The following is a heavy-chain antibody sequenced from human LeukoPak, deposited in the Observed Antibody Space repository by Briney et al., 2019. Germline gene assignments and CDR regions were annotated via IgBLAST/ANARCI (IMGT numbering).Heavy chain of an antibody. CDR2: IRSKGHGGTT. V-gene: IGHV3-49*04. CDR3: TLTMIVVARSHFDY. J-gene: IGHJ4*02. CDR1: GFTFGEYG. D-gene: IGHD3-22*01. Sequence: GGSLRLSCTASGFTFGEYGMSWVRQAPGKGLEWIGFIRSKGHGGTTEYAASVKGRFTISRDDYKSIAYLQLNSLKTEDTAVYYCTLTMIVVARSHFDYWGQGTLVTVSS.